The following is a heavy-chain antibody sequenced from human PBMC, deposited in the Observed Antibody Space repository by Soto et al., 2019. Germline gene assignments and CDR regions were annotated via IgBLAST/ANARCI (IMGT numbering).Heavy chain of an antibody. V-gene: IGHV3-9*01. Sequence: PGGSLRLSCAASGFTFDDYAMHWVRQAPGKGLEWVSGISWNSGSIGYADSVKGRFTISRDNAKNSLYLQMNSLRAEDTALYYCAKVGPDYPRGYYYYYMDVWGKGTTVTVSS. CDR1: GFTFDDYA. CDR3: AKVGPDYPRGYYYYYMDV. J-gene: IGHJ6*03. CDR2: ISWNSGSI. D-gene: IGHD4-17*01.